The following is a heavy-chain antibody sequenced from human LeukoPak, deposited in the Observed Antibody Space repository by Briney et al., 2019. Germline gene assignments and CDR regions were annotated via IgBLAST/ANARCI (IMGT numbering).Heavy chain of an antibody. D-gene: IGHD6-13*01. V-gene: IGHV4-4*07. CDR1: GVSIRRYF. Sequence: SETLSLTCSVSGVSIRRYFWSWIRQSAGRGLEHIGLIYSTGSTNYSASLKSRVSMSVDTSKTQFSLTLRSVTAADTAIYYCARAGYTSTWTFDYWGQGILVTVSS. J-gene: IGHJ4*02. CDR3: ARAGYTSTWTFDY. CDR2: IYSTGST.